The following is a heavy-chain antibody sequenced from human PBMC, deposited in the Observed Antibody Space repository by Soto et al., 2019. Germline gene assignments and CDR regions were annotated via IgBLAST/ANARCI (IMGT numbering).Heavy chain of an antibody. D-gene: IGHD2-2*02. Sequence: SETLSLTCAIYGGSFSDDYWSWIRQPPGKGLEWIGKISHSGSTNYNPSLKSRVTISADTSKNQFSLRLSSVTAADTAVYNWARERVVLVRAAVRVWDDYQYDGKDVWGQGTTVTVSS. CDR1: GGSFSDDY. CDR2: ISHSGST. J-gene: IGHJ6*02. CDR3: ARERVVLVRAAVRVWDDYQYDGKDV. V-gene: IGHV4-34*01.